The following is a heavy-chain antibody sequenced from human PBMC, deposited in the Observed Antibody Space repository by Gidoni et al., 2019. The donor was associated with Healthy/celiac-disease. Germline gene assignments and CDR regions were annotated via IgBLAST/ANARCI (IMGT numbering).Heavy chain of an antibody. CDR1: GGTFSSYA. CDR3: ARGGIVATPFDY. CDR2: IIPIFGTA. Sequence: QVQLVQSGAEVKTPGASVKVSCKASGGTFSSYATSWVRQAPGQGLEWMGGIIPIFGTANDAQKFQGRVTITADESTSTAYMELSSLRSEDTAVYYCARGGIVATPFDYWGQGTLVTVSS. J-gene: IGHJ4*02. D-gene: IGHD5-12*01. V-gene: IGHV1-69*01.